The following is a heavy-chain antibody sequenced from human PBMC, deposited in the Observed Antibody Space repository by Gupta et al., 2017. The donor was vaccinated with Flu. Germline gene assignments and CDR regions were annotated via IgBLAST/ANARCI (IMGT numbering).Heavy chain of an antibody. CDR1: GFTFDDYA. D-gene: IGHD1-26*01. CDR2: ISWNSGSI. Sequence: EVQLVESGGGLVQPGRSLRLSCAASGFTFDDYAMHWVRQAPGKGLEWVSGISWNSGSIGYADSVKGRFTISRDNAKNSLYLQMNSLRAEDTALYYCAKPIYSGSYYRDPGFDYWGQGTLVTVSS. V-gene: IGHV3-9*01. J-gene: IGHJ4*02. CDR3: AKPIYSGSYYRDPGFDY.